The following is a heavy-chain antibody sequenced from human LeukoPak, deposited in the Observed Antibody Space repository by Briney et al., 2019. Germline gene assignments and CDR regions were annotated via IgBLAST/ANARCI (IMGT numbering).Heavy chain of an antibody. D-gene: IGHD1-20*01. V-gene: IGHV4-34*01. CDR2: INHSGST. Sequence: SETLSLTCAVYGGSFTDYYWSWIRQPPGKGLEWIGEINHSGSTNYNPSLKSRVTISVDTSKNQFSLKLSSVTAADTAVYYCAGQDDNYFFDFWGQGTLVTVSS. J-gene: IGHJ4*02. CDR1: GGSFTDYY. CDR3: AGQDDNYFFDF.